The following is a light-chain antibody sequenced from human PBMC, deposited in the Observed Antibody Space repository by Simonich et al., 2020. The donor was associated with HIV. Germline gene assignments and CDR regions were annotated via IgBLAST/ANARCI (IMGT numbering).Light chain of an antibody. CDR1: SGSIASSY. V-gene: IGLV6-57*01. CDR2: EDN. Sequence: NFMLTQPHSVSESPGHTVTISCTRISGSIASSYVQWYQQRPGSSPTTVIYEDNERPSGVPDRFSGSIDSSSNSASLTISGLKTEDEADYYCQSYDSSTVVFGGGTKLTVL. CDR3: QSYDSSTVV. J-gene: IGLJ3*02.